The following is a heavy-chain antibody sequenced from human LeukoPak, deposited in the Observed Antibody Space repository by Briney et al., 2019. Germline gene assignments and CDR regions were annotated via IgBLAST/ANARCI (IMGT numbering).Heavy chain of an antibody. CDR1: GFTFSTYW. V-gene: IGHV3-74*01. CDR2: INGDGGSR. Sequence: GGTLRLSCAASGFTFSTYWMHWVRQAPGKGLVWVSRINGDGGSRNYADSVKGRFTISRDNAKNTLYLQMSSLRVEDTAVYYCASASSHRTAAGGDYWGQGTLVTVST. J-gene: IGHJ4*02. CDR3: ASASSHRTAAGGDY. D-gene: IGHD6-13*01.